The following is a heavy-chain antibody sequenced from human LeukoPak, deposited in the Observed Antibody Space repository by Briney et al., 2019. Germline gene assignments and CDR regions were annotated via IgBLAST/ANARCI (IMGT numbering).Heavy chain of an antibody. V-gene: IGHV6-1*01. J-gene: IGHJ4*02. CDR2: TYYRSKWYN. CDR1: GDSVSSNSAA. CDR3: ARYHYYDSSGYLNFDY. Sequence: SQTLSLTCAISGDSVSSNSAAWNWIRQSPSRGLEWLGRTYYRSKWYNDYAVSVKSRITINPDTSKNQFSLQLNSVTPEDTAVYYCARYHYYDSSGYLNFDYWGQGTLVTVSS. D-gene: IGHD3-22*01.